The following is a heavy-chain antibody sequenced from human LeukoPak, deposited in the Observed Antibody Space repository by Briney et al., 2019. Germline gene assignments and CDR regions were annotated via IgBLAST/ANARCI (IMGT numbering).Heavy chain of an antibody. V-gene: IGHV4-34*01. CDR1: GGSFSGYY. CDR3: ANLLSMVRGVIRYYGMDV. Sequence: SETLSLTCAVYGGSFSGYYWSWIRQPPGKGLEWIGEINHSGSTNYNPSLKSRVTISVDTSKNLFSLKLSSVTAADTAVYYCANLLSMVRGVIRYYGMDVWGQGTTVTVSS. J-gene: IGHJ6*02. D-gene: IGHD3-10*01. CDR2: INHSGST.